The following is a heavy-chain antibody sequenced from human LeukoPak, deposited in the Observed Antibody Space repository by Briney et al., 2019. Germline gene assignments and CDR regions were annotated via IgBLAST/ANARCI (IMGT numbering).Heavy chain of an antibody. CDR3: ARAAYSGSYRYYYYMDV. CDR1: GGSISSSSYF. Sequence: SETLSLTCTVSGGSISSSSYFWAWIRQPPGKGLEWIGYIYYSGSTNYNPSLKSRVTISVDTSKNQFSLKLSSVTAADTAVYYCARAAYSGSYRYYYYMDVWGKGTTVTVSS. D-gene: IGHD1-26*01. V-gene: IGHV4-61*05. J-gene: IGHJ6*03. CDR2: IYYSGST.